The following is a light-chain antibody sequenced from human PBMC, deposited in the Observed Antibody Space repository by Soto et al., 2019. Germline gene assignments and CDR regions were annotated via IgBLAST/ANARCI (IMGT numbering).Light chain of an antibody. CDR3: AAWDDSLSGVL. J-gene: IGLJ3*02. V-gene: IGLV1-47*01. CDR1: ISNLGGTF. CDR2: RNN. Sequence: QSVLTQPHSASGTPGQRVTIACSGSISNLGGTFVYWYQQLPGAAPKLLISRNNQRPSGVPDRFSGSQSGNSASLAISGFRSEDEADYHCAAWDDSLSGVLFGGGTKLTVL.